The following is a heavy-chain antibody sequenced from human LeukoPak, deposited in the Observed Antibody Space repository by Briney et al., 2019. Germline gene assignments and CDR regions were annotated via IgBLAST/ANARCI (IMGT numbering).Heavy chain of an antibody. V-gene: IGHV3-53*01. CDR3: ASRTESGYTYGYLDF. CDR2: IYSGGTT. D-gene: IGHD5-18*01. CDR1: GFTVSSTY. J-gene: IGHJ4*02. Sequence: GGSLRLSCAASGFTVSSTYMSWVRQAPGKGLEWVSLIYSGGTTYYADSVKGRFTISRDNSKNTLHLQMNSLRAEDTAAYYCASRTESGYTYGYLDFWGQGALVTVSS.